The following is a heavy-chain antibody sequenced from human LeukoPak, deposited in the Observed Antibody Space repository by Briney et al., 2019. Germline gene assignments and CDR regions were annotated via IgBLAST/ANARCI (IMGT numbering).Heavy chain of an antibody. CDR3: ARDIVATIPYFDY. CDR1: GYTFTGYY. D-gene: IGHD5-12*01. Sequence: GASAKVSCKASGYTFTGYYMHWVRQAPGQGLEWMAWINPNSGGTNYAQKFQGRVTITTDESTSTAYMELSSLRSEDTAVYYCARDIVATIPYFDYWGQGTLVTVSS. V-gene: IGHV1-2*02. J-gene: IGHJ4*02. CDR2: INPNSGGT.